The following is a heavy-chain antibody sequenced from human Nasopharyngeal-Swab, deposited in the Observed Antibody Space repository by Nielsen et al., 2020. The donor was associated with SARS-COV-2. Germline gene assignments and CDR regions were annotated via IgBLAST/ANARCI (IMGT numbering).Heavy chain of an antibody. V-gene: IGHV4-34*01. CDR2: VSQGGGT. Sequence: RQAPGKGLEWIGEVSQGGGTSYNPSLKNRVTISVATSKNQFSLKLSSVTAAETAVYYCARGGAGVVPSPVLGLGPYYSYYYMDVWGKGTTVTVPS. J-gene: IGHJ6*03. CDR3: ARGGAGVVPSPVLGLGPYYSYYYMDV. D-gene: IGHD2-2*01.